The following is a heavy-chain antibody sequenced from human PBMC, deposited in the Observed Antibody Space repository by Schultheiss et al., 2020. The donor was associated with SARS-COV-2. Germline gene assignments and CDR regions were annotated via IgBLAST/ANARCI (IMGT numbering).Heavy chain of an antibody. V-gene: IGHV4-34*01. CDR1: GGSFSGYY. D-gene: IGHD3-10*01. CDR2: INHSGST. CDR3: ARRYYGSGSYGY. J-gene: IGHJ4*02. Sequence: SQTLSLTCTVSGGSFSGYYWSWIRQPPGKGLEWIGEINHSGSTNYNPSLKSRVTISVDTSKNQFSLKLSSVTAADTAVYYCARRYYGSGSYGYWGQGTLVTVSS.